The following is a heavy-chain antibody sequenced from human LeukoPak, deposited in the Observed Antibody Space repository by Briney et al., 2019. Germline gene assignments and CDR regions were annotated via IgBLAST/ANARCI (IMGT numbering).Heavy chain of an antibody. J-gene: IGHJ3*02. V-gene: IGHV3-30*18. Sequence: GGSLRLSCAASGFTFSIYGMHWVRQAPGKGLEWVAFISYDGSNKYYTDSVRGRFTISRDNSKNTLYLQMSSLRADDTAVYHCAKDPRGVTNGLDAFDIWGQGTRVTVSS. CDR3: AKDPRGVTNGLDAFDI. D-gene: IGHD4-17*01. CDR1: GFTFSIYG. CDR2: ISYDGSNK.